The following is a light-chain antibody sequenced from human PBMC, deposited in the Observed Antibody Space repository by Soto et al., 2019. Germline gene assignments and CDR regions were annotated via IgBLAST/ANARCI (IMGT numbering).Light chain of an antibody. CDR1: SSNIGINT. CDR2: STN. CDR3: ASWDDSLNGVV. Sequence: QSVLTQPPSASATPGQGVAISCSGSSSNIGINTVSWYQQLPGTAPKLLIYSTNQRPSGVPDRFSGSKSGTSASLAISGLHSEDEADYYCASWDDSLNGVVFGGGTKVTVL. J-gene: IGLJ2*01. V-gene: IGLV1-44*01.